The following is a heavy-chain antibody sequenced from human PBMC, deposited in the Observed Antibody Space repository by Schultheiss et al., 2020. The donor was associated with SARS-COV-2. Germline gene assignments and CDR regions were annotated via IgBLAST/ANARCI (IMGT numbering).Heavy chain of an antibody. CDR3: ARGGFGEFPFSD. V-gene: IGHV4-34*01. D-gene: IGHD3-10*01. CDR1: GGSFSGYY. Sequence: SETLSLTCAVYGGSFSGYYWSWIRQPPGKGLEWIGEINHSGSTNYNPSLKSRVTISVDTSKNQFSLKLSSVTAADTAVYYCARGGFGEFPFSDWGQGTLVTVSS. CDR2: INHSGST. J-gene: IGHJ4*02.